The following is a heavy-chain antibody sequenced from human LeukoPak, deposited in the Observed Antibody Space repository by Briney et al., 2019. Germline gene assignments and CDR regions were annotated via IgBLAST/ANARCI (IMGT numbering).Heavy chain of an antibody. CDR3: ARAYSESYGLGYYYMDV. V-gene: IGHV3-21*01. CDR1: GFTFSSYS. CDR2: ISSSSSYI. Sequence: GSLRLSCAASGFTFSSYSMNWVRQAPGKGLEWVSSISSSSSYIYYADSVKGRFTISRDNAKKSLYLQMNSLRAEDTAVYYCARAYSESYGLGYYYMDVWGKGTAVTVSS. D-gene: IGHD1-26*01. J-gene: IGHJ6*03.